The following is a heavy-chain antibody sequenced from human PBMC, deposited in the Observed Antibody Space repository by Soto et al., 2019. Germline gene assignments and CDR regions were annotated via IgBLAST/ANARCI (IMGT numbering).Heavy chain of an antibody. CDR1: GYTFTSYY. V-gene: IGHV1-46*01. CDR3: ARDSGRSSSGYPAPYNWFDP. CDR2: INPSGGST. D-gene: IGHD3-22*01. J-gene: IGHJ5*02. Sequence: ASVKVSCKASGYTFTSYYMHWVRQAPGQGLEWMGIINPSGGSTSYAQKFQGRVTMTRDTSTSTVYMELSSLRSEDTAVYYCARDSGRSSSGYPAPYNWFDPWGQGTLVTVSS.